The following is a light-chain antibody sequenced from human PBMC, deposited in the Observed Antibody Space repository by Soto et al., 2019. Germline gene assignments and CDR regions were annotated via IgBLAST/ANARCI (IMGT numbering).Light chain of an antibody. V-gene: IGKV3-11*01. Sequence: EIVLTQSPGTLSLSPGEIATLSCRASQRVAYDYLAWYQQKPGQAPRLLIFGASNRATGIPARFSGSWSGTDFTLTISSLEPEDCAVYYCQQHSTWLTFGGGTKVEIK. J-gene: IGKJ4*01. CDR1: QRVAYDY. CDR2: GAS. CDR3: QQHSTWLT.